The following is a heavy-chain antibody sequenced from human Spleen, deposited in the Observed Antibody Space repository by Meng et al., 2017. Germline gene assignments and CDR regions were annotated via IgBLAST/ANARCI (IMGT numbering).Heavy chain of an antibody. D-gene: IGHD3-22*01. Sequence: GESLKISCAASGFTFSSYAMSWVRQAPGKGLEWVSAISGSGGSTYYADSVKGRFTISRDNSKNTLYLQMNSLRAEDTAVYYCARVGLVVITSLDAFDIWGQGTMVTVSS. CDR2: ISGSGGST. CDR1: GFTFSSYA. CDR3: ARVGLVVITSLDAFDI. J-gene: IGHJ3*02. V-gene: IGHV3-23*01.